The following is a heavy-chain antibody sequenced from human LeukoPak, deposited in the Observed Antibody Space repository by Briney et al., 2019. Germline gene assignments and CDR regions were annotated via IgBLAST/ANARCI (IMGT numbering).Heavy chain of an antibody. CDR1: RFIFTNYW. CDR2: VNNDGSAT. J-gene: IGHJ4*02. Sequence: GGSLRLSCAASRFIFTNYWIHWVRQAPGKGLVWVSHVNNDGSATSYADSVKGRFTVSRGNAKNTLYLQMDSLRAEDSAVYYCARGLVHDTSGYYSDYWGQGILVTVSS. V-gene: IGHV3-74*01. CDR3: ARGLVHDTSGYYSDY. D-gene: IGHD3-22*01.